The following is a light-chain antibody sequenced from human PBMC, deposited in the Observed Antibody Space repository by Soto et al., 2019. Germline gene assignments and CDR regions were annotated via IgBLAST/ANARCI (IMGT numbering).Light chain of an antibody. Sequence: QSALTQPASVSGSPGQSITISCTGTSSDVGVYNYVSWYQQHPGKAPKLMIYEVSNRPSGVSNRFSGSKSGNTASLTISGLQDEDEGDYYCSSYISRSTPYFFGTGTKLTGL. CDR1: SSDVGVYNY. CDR2: EVS. J-gene: IGLJ1*01. CDR3: SSYISRSTPYF. V-gene: IGLV2-14*01.